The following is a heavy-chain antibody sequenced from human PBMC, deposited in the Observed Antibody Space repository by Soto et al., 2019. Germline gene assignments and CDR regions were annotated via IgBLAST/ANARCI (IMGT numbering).Heavy chain of an antibody. Sequence: ASVKVSCKASGYTFTGSNMHWVRQAPGQGLEWMGWINPNSGGTNYAQKSQGWVTMTRDTSISTAYMELSRLRSDDTAVYYCARVRGCSSTSFSSYYYGMDVWGQGTTVTVSS. V-gene: IGHV1-2*04. J-gene: IGHJ6*02. D-gene: IGHD2-2*01. CDR3: ARVRGCSSTSFSSYYYGMDV. CDR1: GYTFTGSN. CDR2: INPNSGGT.